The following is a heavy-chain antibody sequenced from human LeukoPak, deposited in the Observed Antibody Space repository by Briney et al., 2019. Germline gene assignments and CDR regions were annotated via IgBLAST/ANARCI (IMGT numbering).Heavy chain of an antibody. V-gene: IGHV3-7*03. Sequence: GGSLRLSCAASGFMFSSNWMSWVRLAPGKGLEWVANIKEDGTETYYVDSVKGRFTISRDNAKNSLYLQMNSLRVKDTTVYYCAKEGRSLQTYWGQGTLVTVSS. CDR3: AKEGRSLQTY. D-gene: IGHD5-24*01. CDR1: GFMFSSNW. CDR2: IKEDGTET. J-gene: IGHJ4*02.